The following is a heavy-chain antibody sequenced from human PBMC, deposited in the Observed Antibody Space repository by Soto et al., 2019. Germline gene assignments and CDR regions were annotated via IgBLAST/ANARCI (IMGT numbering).Heavy chain of an antibody. CDR1: GGSISSGGYY. D-gene: IGHD3-22*01. V-gene: IGHV4-31*03. J-gene: IGHJ4*02. Sequence: QVQLQESGPGLVKSSQTLSLTCTVSGGSISSGGYYWSWIRQHPGKGLEWIGYIYYSGSTYYNPSLKSRVTISVDTSKNQFSLKLSSVTAADTAVYYCARGDSGYYDSSGYYSYWGQGTLVTVSS. CDR3: ARGDSGYYDSSGYYSY. CDR2: IYYSGST.